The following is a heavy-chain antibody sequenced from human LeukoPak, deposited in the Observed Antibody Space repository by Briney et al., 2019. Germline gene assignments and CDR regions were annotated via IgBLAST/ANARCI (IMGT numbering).Heavy chain of an antibody. D-gene: IGHD3-22*01. J-gene: IGHJ3*02. V-gene: IGHV4-61*02. CDR2: IYTSGST. CDR1: GGSISSGSYY. CDR3: ARDSRITMIVVPFDI. Sequence: PSQTLSLTCTVSGGSISSGSYYWSWIRQPAGKGLEWIRRIYTSGSTNYNPSLKSRVTISVDTSKNQFSLKLSSVTAADTAVYYCARDSRITMIVVPFDIWGQGTMVTVSS.